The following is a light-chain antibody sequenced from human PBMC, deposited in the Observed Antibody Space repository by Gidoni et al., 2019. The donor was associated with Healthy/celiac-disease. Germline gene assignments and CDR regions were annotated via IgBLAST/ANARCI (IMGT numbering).Light chain of an antibody. CDR2: LGS. CDR1: QSLLHSNGYNY. J-gene: IGKJ1*01. Sequence: DIVMTQSPLFLPVTPGEPASISCRSSQSLLHSNGYNYLDWYLQKPGQSPQLLIYLGSNRASGVPDRFSGSGSGTDFTLKISRVEAEDVGVYYCMQALQTPTFGQXTKVEIK. CDR3: MQALQTPT. V-gene: IGKV2-28*01.